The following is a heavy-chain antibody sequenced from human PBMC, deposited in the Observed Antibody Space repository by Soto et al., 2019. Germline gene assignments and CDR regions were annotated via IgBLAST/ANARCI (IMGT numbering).Heavy chain of an antibody. CDR2: SNHGGST. D-gene: IGHD7-27*01. CDR3: ARLTNLGTVDF. CDR1: GVSFGPYY. J-gene: IGHJ4*02. V-gene: IGHV4-34*01. Sequence: SETLSLTCAVSGVSFGPYYWSWIRQPPGKGLEWIGESNHGGSTNYNPSLKSRVTISVDTSKNQFSLKLTSVTAADTAMYYCARLTNLGTVDFWGQGTLVTVSS.